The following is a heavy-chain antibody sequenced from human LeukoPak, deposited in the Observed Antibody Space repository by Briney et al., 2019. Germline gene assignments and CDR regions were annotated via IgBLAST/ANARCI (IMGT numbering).Heavy chain of an antibody. CDR1: GGSISSYY. CDR3: AREGNDFSAPFQH. Sequence: SXXLSLTCTVSGGSISSYYWSWIRQPPGKGLEWIGYIYYSGSTNYNPSLKSRVTISVDTSKNQFSLKLSSVTAADTAVYYCAREGNDFSAPFQHWGQGTLVTVSS. D-gene: IGHD3-3*01. V-gene: IGHV4-59*01. J-gene: IGHJ1*01. CDR2: IYYSGST.